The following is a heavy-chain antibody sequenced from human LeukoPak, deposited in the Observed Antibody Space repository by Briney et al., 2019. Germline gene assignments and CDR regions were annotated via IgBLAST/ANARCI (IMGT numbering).Heavy chain of an antibody. CDR3: ARDNSLRYFDWLPNDY. J-gene: IGHJ4*02. Sequence: GASVKVSCKASGYTFTSYAFSWVRQAPGQGLEWMGWISAYNGNTNYAQKLQGRVTMTTDTSTSTAYMELRSLRSDDTAVYYCARDNSLRYFDWLPNDYWGQGTLVTVSS. CDR2: ISAYNGNT. CDR1: GYTFTSYA. D-gene: IGHD3-9*01. V-gene: IGHV1-18*01.